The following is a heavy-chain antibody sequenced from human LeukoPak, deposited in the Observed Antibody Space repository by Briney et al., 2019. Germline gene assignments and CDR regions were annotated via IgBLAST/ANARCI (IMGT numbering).Heavy chain of an antibody. V-gene: IGHV1-18*01. CDR2: ISAYNGNT. D-gene: IGHD1-26*01. CDR3: ARDWGGVGATTRPDFDY. J-gene: IGHJ4*02. Sequence: ASVKVSCKASGYTFTSYGISWVRQAPGQGLEWMGWISAYNGNTNYAQKLQGRVTMTTDTSTSTACMELRSLRSDDTAVYYCARDWGGVGATTRPDFDYWGQGTLVTVSS. CDR1: GYTFTSYG.